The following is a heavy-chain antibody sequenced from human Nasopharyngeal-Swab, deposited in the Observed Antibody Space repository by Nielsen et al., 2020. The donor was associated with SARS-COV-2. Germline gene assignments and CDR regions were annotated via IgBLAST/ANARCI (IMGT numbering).Heavy chain of an antibody. D-gene: IGHD3-3*01. J-gene: IGHJ4*02. CDR3: ARAPRVTIFGVVTAFDY. CDR2: IYYSGST. V-gene: IGHV4-30-4*01. CDR1: GGSISSGGYY. Sequence: SETLSLTCAVSGGSISSGGYYWSWIRQPPGEGLEWIGYIYYSGSTYYNPSLKSRVTISVDTSKNQFSLKLSSVTAADTAVYYCARAPRVTIFGVVTAFDYWGQGTLVTVSS.